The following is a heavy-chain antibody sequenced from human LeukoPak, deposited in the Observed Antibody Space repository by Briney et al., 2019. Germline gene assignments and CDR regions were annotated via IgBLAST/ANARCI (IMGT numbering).Heavy chain of an antibody. D-gene: IGHD1-26*01. Sequence: PSETLSLTCAVSGGSISSNTWWSWVRQPPGKGLEWIGEIFHGGNTNYNPSLKSRVTISVDTSKNQFSLKLSSVTAADTAVYYCARHPGIVGATYYFDYWGQGTLVTVSS. V-gene: IGHV4-4*02. CDR3: ARHPGIVGATYYFDY. J-gene: IGHJ4*02. CDR2: IFHGGNT. CDR1: GGSISSNTW.